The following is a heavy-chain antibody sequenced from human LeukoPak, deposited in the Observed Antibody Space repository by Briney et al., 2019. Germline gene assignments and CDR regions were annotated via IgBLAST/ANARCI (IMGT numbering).Heavy chain of an antibody. D-gene: IGHD4-17*01. CDR3: AKDKYGDYAYYMDV. CDR1: GFTFDDYA. J-gene: IGHJ6*03. V-gene: IGHV3-9*01. Sequence: GGSLRLSCAASGFTFDDYAMHWVRQAPGKGLEWVSGISWNSGSIGYADSVKGRFTISRDNAKNSLYLQMNSLRAEDTALYYCAKDKYGDYAYYMDVWGKATTVTISS. CDR2: ISWNSGSI.